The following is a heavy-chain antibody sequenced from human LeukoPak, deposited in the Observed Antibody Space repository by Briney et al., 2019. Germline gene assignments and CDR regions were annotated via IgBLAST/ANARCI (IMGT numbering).Heavy chain of an antibody. CDR1: GGSFSGYY. V-gene: IGHV4-34*01. D-gene: IGHD3-10*01. Sequence: PSETLSLTCAVYGGSFSGYYWSWIRQPPGKGLEWIGEINHSGSTNYNPSLKSRVTISVDTPKNQFSLKLSSVTAADTAVYYCARGFPEEQYYYGSQSSFLFDYWGQGTLVTVSS. J-gene: IGHJ4*02. CDR2: INHSGST. CDR3: ARGFPEEQYYYGSQSSFLFDY.